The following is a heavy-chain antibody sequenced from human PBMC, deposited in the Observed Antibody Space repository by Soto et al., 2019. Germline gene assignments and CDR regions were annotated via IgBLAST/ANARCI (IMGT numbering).Heavy chain of an antibody. CDR3: ARDTQQQLAGYYYYYMDV. Sequence: SETLSLTCTVSGGSISSYYWSWIRQPPGKGLEWIGYIYYSGSTNYNPSLKSRVTISVDTSKNQFSLKLSSVTAADTAVYYCARDTQQQLAGYYYYYMDVWGKGTTVTVSS. V-gene: IGHV4-59*01. J-gene: IGHJ6*03. CDR2: IYYSGST. CDR1: GGSISSYY. D-gene: IGHD6-13*01.